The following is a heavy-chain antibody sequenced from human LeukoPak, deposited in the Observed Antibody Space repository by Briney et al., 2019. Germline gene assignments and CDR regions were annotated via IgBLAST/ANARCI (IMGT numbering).Heavy chain of an antibody. Sequence: GGSLRLSCAASGFTFSSSAMHWVRQAPGKGLEWVAVISYDESNKYYADSVKGRFTISRDNSKNTLYLQMNSLRAEDTAVYYCARSKGGYGYYFDYWGQGTLVTVSS. V-gene: IGHV3-30*03. CDR2: ISYDESNK. CDR3: ARSKGGYGYYFDY. D-gene: IGHD5-12*01. CDR1: GFTFSSSA. J-gene: IGHJ4*02.